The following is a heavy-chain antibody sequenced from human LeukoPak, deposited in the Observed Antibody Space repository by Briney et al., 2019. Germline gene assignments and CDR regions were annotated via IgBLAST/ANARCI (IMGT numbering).Heavy chain of an antibody. J-gene: IGHJ4*02. CDR1: RFTFSTYW. Sequence: GGSLRLSCAASRFTFSTYWMHWVRQAPGKGLVWVSRINSDGSSTDYADSVKGRSTISRDNAKNTLYLQMNSLRAEDTAIYYCATYRQVLLPFESWGQGTLVTVSS. CDR3: ATYRQVLLPFES. D-gene: IGHD2-8*02. V-gene: IGHV3-74*01. CDR2: INSDGSST.